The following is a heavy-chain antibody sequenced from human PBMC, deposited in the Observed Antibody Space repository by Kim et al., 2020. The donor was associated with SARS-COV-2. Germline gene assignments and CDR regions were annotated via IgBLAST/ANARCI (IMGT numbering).Heavy chain of an antibody. CDR1: GFTVRSNY. J-gene: IGHJ6*01. CDR3: SRSAAFNSNCYFYYSIDV. Sequence: GSLRLSCAASGFTVRSNYISWVRQAPGKGLEWVSIIYSGGSTYYADSVKGRFTFSRDNSKNTLYLQMDRLRVEDTALYYCSRSAAFNSNCYFYYSIDVW. D-gene: IGHD3-22*01. V-gene: IGHV3-53*01. CDR2: IYSGGST.